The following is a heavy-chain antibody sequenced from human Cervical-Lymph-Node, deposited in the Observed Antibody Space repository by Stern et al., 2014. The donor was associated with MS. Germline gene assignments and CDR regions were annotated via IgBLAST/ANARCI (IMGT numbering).Heavy chain of an antibody. J-gene: IGHJ5*02. D-gene: IGHD3-10*01. CDR3: ARDQGSMDWFDP. V-gene: IGHV1-46*01. Sequence: VQLVQSGAEVKKPGASVMVSCKASGYTFTSYYIHWVRQAPGQGLEWLGIINPNCAGTDYVEKYQATITMTSDTSATTVYMELSSLASDYTAVYFCARDQGSMDWFDPWGQGTLVIVSS. CDR1: GYTFTSYY. CDR2: INPNCAGT.